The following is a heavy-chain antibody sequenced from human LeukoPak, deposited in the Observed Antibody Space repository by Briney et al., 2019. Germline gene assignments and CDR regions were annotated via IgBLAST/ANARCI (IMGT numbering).Heavy chain of an antibody. CDR3: AREEGSGWYTYYYFDF. Sequence: SETLSLTCTVSGGSISNYYWSWIRQPAGKGLEWIGRIYTSGSTNYNPSLKSRVTMSVDTSKYQFSLKLSSVTAADTAVYYCAREEGSGWYTYYYFDFWGQGTLVTVSP. J-gene: IGHJ4*02. CDR2: IYTSGST. D-gene: IGHD6-19*01. V-gene: IGHV4-4*07. CDR1: GGSISNYY.